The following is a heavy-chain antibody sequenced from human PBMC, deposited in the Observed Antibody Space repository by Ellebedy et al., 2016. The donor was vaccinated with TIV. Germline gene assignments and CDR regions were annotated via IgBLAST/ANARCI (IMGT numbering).Heavy chain of an antibody. D-gene: IGHD3-10*01. V-gene: IGHV3-23*01. CDR2: ISDKGDTT. CDR3: AKDPNSESYSYYYMDV. Sequence: GESLKISXAASGFTFSSYAMSWVRQAPGKGLEWVSVISDKGDTTFYADSAKGRFTISRDNSKKTLYVQMNSLSAEDTAVYYCAKDPNSESYSYYYMDVWGKGTTVIVSS. J-gene: IGHJ6*03. CDR1: GFTFSSYA.